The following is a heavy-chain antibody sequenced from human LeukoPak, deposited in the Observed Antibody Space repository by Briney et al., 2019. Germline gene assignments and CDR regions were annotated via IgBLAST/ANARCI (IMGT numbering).Heavy chain of an antibody. D-gene: IGHD6-19*01. CDR1: GFPFSRDV. CDR3: ATQVGYCSDITCYFDY. Sequence: GGSLRLSCADSGFPFSRDVMWWARQGPGKGLQWVSAISGSGDSRDYADSVKGRFTISRDNSKNILFLQMSRLRADDTAIYYCATQVGYCSDITCYFDYWGQGALVTVSS. J-gene: IGHJ4*02. CDR2: ISGSGDSR. V-gene: IGHV3-23*01.